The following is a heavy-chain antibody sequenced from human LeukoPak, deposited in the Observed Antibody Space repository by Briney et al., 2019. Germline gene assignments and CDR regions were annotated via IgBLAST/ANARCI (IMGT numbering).Heavy chain of an antibody. V-gene: IGHV4-4*07. CDR3: ARDPTVTTSDAFDI. J-gene: IGHJ3*02. Sequence: SETLTLTCTVSGGSISSYYWSWIRQPAGKGLEWIGRIYTSGSTNYNPSLKSRVTMSVDTSKNQFSLKLSSVTAADTVVYYCARDPTVTTSDAFDIWGQGTMVTVSS. D-gene: IGHD4-11*01. CDR2: IYTSGST. CDR1: GGSISSYY.